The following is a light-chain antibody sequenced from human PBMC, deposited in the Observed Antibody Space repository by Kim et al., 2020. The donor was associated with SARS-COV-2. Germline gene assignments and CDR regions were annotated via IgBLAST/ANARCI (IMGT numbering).Light chain of an antibody. CDR3: NSYTTGSTWI. Sequence: GQSITIAGPGSSGYVGTYHYVTWYQQHPGKAPKLIIFYVGDRPSGVSNRFSGSKSANAASLTISGLQPEDEADYYCNSYTTGSTWIFGGGTKVTVL. CDR1: SGYVGTYHY. V-gene: IGLV2-14*03. J-gene: IGLJ2*01. CDR2: YVG.